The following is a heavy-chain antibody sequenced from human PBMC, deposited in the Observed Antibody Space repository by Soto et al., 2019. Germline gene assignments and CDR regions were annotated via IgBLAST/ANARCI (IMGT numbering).Heavy chain of an antibody. Sequence: SVKVSCKASGGTFSSYTISWVRQAPGQGLEWMGRIIPILGIANYAQKFQGRVTITADKSTSTAYMELSSLRSEDTAVYYCARDFDWLLSPGFDYWGQGTLVTVSS. CDR2: IIPILGIA. D-gene: IGHD3-9*01. J-gene: IGHJ4*02. V-gene: IGHV1-69*04. CDR3: ARDFDWLLSPGFDY. CDR1: GGTFSSYT.